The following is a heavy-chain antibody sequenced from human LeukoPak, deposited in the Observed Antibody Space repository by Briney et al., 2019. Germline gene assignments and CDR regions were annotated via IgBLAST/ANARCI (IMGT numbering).Heavy chain of an antibody. J-gene: IGHJ4*02. CDR1: GFTFSSYS. Sequence: GGSLRLSCAASGFTFSSYSMNWVRQATGKRLEWVSYISSSSSTIYYADSVKGRFTISRDNAKNSLYLQMNSLRAEDTAVYYCARGRVPAAGDWGQGTLVTVSS. CDR2: ISSSSSTI. D-gene: IGHD2-2*01. V-gene: IGHV3-48*01. CDR3: ARGRVPAAGD.